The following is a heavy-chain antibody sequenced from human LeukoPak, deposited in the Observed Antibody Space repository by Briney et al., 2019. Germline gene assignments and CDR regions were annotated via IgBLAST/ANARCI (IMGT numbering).Heavy chain of an antibody. J-gene: IGHJ5*02. CDR2: INPNSGGT. CDR3: ARVMSGYGVHSWFDP. D-gene: IGHD5-12*01. Sequence: ASVKVSCKASGYTFTGYYMHWVRQAPGQGLEWMGWINPNSGGTNYAQKFQGRVTMTRDTSISTAYMELSRLSSVTAADTAVYYCARVMSGYGVHSWFDPWGQGTLVTVSS. CDR1: GYTFTGYY. V-gene: IGHV1-2*02.